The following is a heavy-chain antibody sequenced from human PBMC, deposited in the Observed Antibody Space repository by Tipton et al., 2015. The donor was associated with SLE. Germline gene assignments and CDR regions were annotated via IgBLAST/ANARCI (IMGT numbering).Heavy chain of an antibody. D-gene: IGHD3-10*01. CDR1: GGSISSHY. CDR2: IYYSGST. J-gene: IGHJ4*02. V-gene: IGHV4-59*11. CDR3: ARGGNGSGSYYY. Sequence: LRLSCTVSGGSISSHYWSWIRQPPGKGLEWIGYIYYSGSTNYNPSLKSRVTISVDTSKNQFSLKLSSVTAADTAVYYCARGGNGSGSYYYWGQGTLVTVSS.